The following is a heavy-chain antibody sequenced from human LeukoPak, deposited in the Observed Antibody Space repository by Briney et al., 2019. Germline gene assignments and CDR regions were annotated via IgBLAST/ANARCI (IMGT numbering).Heavy chain of an antibody. V-gene: IGHV3-23*01. CDR2: INGSGGST. Sequence: PGGSLRLSCAASGLTFSSYAMSWVRQAPGKGLEWVSAINGSGGSTYYADSVKGRFTISRDNSKNTLYLQMNSLRAEDTAVYYCAKDGGIAAAGTFDYWGQGTLVTVSS. J-gene: IGHJ4*02. CDR3: AKDGGIAAAGTFDY. D-gene: IGHD6-13*01. CDR1: GLTFSSYA.